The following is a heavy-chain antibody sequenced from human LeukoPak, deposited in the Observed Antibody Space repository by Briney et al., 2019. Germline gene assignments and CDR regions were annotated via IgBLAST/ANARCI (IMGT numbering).Heavy chain of an antibody. CDR3: ARESSGTRPGY. CDR2: IYYSGCT. V-gene: IGHV4-59*01. D-gene: IGHD3-10*01. CDR1: GGSISSYY. J-gene: IGHJ4*02. Sequence: PSETLSLTCTVSGGSISSYYWSWIRQPPGKGLEWIGYIYYSGCTNYNPSLKSRVTISVDTSKNQFSLKLSSVTAADTAVYYCARESSGTRPGYWGQGTLVTVSS.